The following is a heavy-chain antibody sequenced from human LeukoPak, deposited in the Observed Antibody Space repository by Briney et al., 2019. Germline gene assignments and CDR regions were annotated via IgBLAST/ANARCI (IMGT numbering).Heavy chain of an antibody. CDR2: IIPIFGTA. D-gene: IGHD5-18*01. CDR1: GGTFSSYA. CDR3: ARGSRGYSYG. V-gene: IGHV1-69*13. Sequence: ASVKVSCKASGGTFSSYAISWVRQAPGQGLEWMGGIIPIFGTANYAQKFQGRVTITADESTSTAYMELRSLRSDDTAVYYCARGSRGYSYGWGQGTLVTVSS. J-gene: IGHJ4*02.